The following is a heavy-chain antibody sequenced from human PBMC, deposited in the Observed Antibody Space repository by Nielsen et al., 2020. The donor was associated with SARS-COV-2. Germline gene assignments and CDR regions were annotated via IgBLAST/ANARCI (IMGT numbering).Heavy chain of an antibody. J-gene: IGHJ6*02. D-gene: IGHD6-13*01. CDR1: GFIFDDDG. CDR3: ARGYLAAPYYYGMDV. CDR2: INWNGGRT. Sequence: GESLKISCAASGFIFDDDGMSWVRQVPGRGLEWVSGINWNGGRTGYADSVRGRFTISRDNAQSSLYLQMNSLRVEDTGLYYCARGYLAAPYYYGMDVWGQGTKVTVSS. V-gene: IGHV3-20*04.